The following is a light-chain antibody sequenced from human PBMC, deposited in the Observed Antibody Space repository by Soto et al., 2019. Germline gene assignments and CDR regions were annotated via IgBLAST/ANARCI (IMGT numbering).Light chain of an antibody. V-gene: IGKV3-15*01. CDR2: GAS. CDR1: QSVSTN. CDR3: QQYGSSPRT. Sequence: EIVLTQSPDALSVSPGERATLSCRASQSVSTNLAWYQQIPGQAPRLLLYGASTRATGIPARFSGSGSGTEFTLTISSLQSEDFAVYYCQQYGSSPRTFGQGTKVDIK. J-gene: IGKJ1*01.